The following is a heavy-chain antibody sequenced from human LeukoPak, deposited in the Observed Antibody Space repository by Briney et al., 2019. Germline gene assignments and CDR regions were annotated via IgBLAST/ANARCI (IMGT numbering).Heavy chain of an antibody. J-gene: IGHJ4*02. D-gene: IGHD5-18*01. V-gene: IGHV3-11*01. CDR2: ISSSGRTI. Sequence: PGGSLRLSCAASGFTFSDYYMSWIRQAPGKGLEWVSYISSSGRTIYYSDSVKGRFTISRDNAKNSLSLQMNSLRPEDTAVYYCARDPIQLWSFDYWGQGTLVTVSS. CDR3: ARDPIQLWSFDY. CDR1: GFTFSDYY.